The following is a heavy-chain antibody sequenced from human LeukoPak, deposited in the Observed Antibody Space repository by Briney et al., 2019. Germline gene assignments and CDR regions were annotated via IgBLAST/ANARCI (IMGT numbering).Heavy chain of an antibody. CDR2: ISGSGGST. Sequence: GGSLRLSCAASGFTFSSYAMSWVRQAPGKGLDWVSAISGSGGSTYYADSVKGRFTISRDNSKNTLYLQMNSLRAEDTAVYYCAKDPLTMIVANPFDYWGQGTLVTVSS. J-gene: IGHJ4*02. V-gene: IGHV3-23*01. D-gene: IGHD3-22*01. CDR1: GFTFSSYA. CDR3: AKDPLTMIVANPFDY.